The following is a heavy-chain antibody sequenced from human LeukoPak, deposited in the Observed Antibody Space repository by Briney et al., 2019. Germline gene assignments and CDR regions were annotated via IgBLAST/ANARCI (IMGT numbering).Heavy chain of an antibody. CDR2: VAHKGPTVYSPTLNR. D-gene: IGHD3-3*01. Sequence: SETLSLTCAVYGAYLSDYYWSWIRQSPGRGLQWIGEVAHKGPTVYSPTLNRKYNPSLESRVTMSVDPSKNQFSLKLTSVTVADTATYYCVRQGANSGYYLLDYWGPGHLVTVSS. V-gene: IGHV4-34*01. CDR1: GAYLSDYY. J-gene: IGHJ4*02. CDR3: VRQGANSGYYLLDY.